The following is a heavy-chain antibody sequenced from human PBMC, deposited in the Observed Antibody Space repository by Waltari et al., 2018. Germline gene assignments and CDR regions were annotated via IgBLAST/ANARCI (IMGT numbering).Heavy chain of an antibody. J-gene: IGHJ6*02. CDR2: TYYRSKWYN. D-gene: IGHD2-2*01. CDR1: GATVSSNSAA. V-gene: IGHV6-1*01. CDR3: ARDLRNTITWAYYYGIDV. Sequence: QVQLQQSGPGLVKPPQTLSLTCAISGATVSSNSAAWNWIRDSPSRGLEGLGRTYYRSKWYNDYAVSVKSRISIKPDTSKNQFSLQLTSVTPEDTAVYFCARDLRNTITWAYYYGIDVWGQGTTVTVSS.